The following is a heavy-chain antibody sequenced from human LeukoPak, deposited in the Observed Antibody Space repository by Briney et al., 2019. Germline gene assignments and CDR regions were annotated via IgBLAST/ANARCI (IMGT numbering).Heavy chain of an antibody. V-gene: IGHV3-23*01. Sequence: GGSLRLSCAPSGFTFSSYAMSWVRQAPGKGLEWVSAISGSGGSTYYADSVKGRFTISRDNSENTLYLQMNSLRAEDTAVYYCAKWSSYYSTYYFDYWGQGTLVTVSS. CDR3: AKWSSYYSTYYFDY. J-gene: IGHJ4*02. D-gene: IGHD3-10*01. CDR1: GFTFSSYA. CDR2: ISGSGGST.